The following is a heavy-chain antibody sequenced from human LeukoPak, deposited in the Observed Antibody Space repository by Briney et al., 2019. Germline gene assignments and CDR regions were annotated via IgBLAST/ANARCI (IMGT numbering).Heavy chain of an antibody. CDR3: ARDLAYSRLDY. V-gene: IGHV3-7*01. CDR2: INPDGSEK. Sequence: GGSLRLSCAASGFPFSSYSMTWVRQAPGKGLEWVASINPDGSEKYSVDSVEGRFTISRDNAKNLLYLQVNSLRVEDTAFYYCARDLAYSRLDYWGQGMLVTVSS. J-gene: IGHJ4*02. CDR1: GFPFSSYS. D-gene: IGHD5-18*01.